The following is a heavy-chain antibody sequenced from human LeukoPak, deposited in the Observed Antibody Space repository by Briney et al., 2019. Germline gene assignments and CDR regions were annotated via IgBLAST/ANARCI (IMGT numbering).Heavy chain of an antibody. CDR2: INPNSGST. J-gene: IGHJ4*02. CDR1: GYTFTSFY. D-gene: IGHD5-18*01. V-gene: IGHV1-46*01. Sequence: ASVKVSCKASGYTFTSFYMHWVRQAPGQGLEWVGTINPNSGSTFYAQRFQGRVTMTRDTSTSTVYMELSSPRSEDTAVYYCATVGYSQFFDYWGQGTLVTVSS. CDR3: ATVGYSQFFDY.